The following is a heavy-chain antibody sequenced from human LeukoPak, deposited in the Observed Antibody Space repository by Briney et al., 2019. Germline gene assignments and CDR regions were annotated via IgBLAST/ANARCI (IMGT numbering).Heavy chain of an antibody. D-gene: IGHD6-13*01. CDR2: ISYDGSNK. V-gene: IGHV3-30-3*01. Sequence: GGSLRLSCAASGFTFSGYAMSWVRQAPGKGLEWVAVISYDGSNKYYADSVKGRFTISRDNSKNTLYLQMNSLRVEDTAVYYCARGTIAAAPMSYYGMDVWGQGTTVTVSS. CDR1: GFTFSGYA. CDR3: ARGTIAAAPMSYYGMDV. J-gene: IGHJ6*02.